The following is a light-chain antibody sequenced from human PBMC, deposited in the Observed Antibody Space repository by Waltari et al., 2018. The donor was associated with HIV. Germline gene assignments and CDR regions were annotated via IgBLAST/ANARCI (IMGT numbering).Light chain of an antibody. J-gene: IGLJ1*01. V-gene: IGLV2-11*01. Sequence: QSALTQPRSVTGAPGQSVTISCTGTSSDVGGYNYVSCYQQHPGKAPKLLIYDVSKRSAGVPARVSDAMSGNTASRTISARQAEDAADSYCCSYAVSHVFGTGTKVTAL. CDR1: SSDVGGYNY. CDR2: DVS. CDR3: CSYAVSHV.